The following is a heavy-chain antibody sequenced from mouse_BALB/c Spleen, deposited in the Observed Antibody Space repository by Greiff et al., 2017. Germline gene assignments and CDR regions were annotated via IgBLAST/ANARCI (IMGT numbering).Heavy chain of an antibody. CDR3: ARDISTTATWFAY. V-gene: IGHV7-3*02. Sequence: EVQVVGSGGGLVQPGGSLRLSCATSGFTFTDYYMSWVRQPPGKALEWLGFIRNKANGYTTEYSASVKGRFTISRDNSQSILYLQMNTLRAEDSATYYCARDISTTATWFAYWGQGTLVTVSA. D-gene: IGHD1-2*01. CDR1: GFTFTDYY. CDR2: IRNKANGYTT. J-gene: IGHJ3*01.